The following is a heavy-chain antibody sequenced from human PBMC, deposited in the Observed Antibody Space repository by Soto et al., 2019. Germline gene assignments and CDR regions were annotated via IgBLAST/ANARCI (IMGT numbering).Heavy chain of an antibody. CDR3: ARGPRVVPAAMSGGYNAWWSDP. CDR1: GGSFSGYY. Sequence: PSETLSLTCAVYGGSFSGYYWSWIRQPPGKGLEWIGEINHSGSTNYNPSLKSRVTISVDTSKNQFSLKLSSVTAADTAVYYCARGPRVVPAAMSGGYNAWWSDPWGQGTLVTVSS. CDR2: INHSGST. J-gene: IGHJ5*02. V-gene: IGHV4-34*01. D-gene: IGHD2-2*01.